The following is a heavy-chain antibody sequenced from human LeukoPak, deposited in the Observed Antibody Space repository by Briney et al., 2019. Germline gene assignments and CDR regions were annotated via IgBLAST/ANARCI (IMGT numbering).Heavy chain of an antibody. CDR1: GFIVSSTY. CDR3: ARGWDSGYDAFDI. Sequence: GGSLRLSCAASGFIVSSTYMSWVRQAPGKGLEWVSYISSSGSTIYYADSVKGRFTISRDNAKNTLYLQMNSLRAEDTAVYYCARGWDSGYDAFDIWGQGTMVTVSS. CDR2: ISSSGSTI. D-gene: IGHD3-22*01. V-gene: IGHV3-11*01. J-gene: IGHJ3*02.